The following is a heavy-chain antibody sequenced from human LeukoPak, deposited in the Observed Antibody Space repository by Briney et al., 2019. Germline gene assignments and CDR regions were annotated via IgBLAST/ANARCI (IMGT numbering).Heavy chain of an antibody. CDR1: GYTFTSYG. D-gene: IGHD2-2*01. CDR2: ISAYNGNT. Sequence: ASVKVSCKASGYTFTSYGISWVRQAPGQGLEWMGWISAYNGNTNYAQKLQGRVTMTTDTSTSTAYMELRSLGSDDTAVYYCARAYCSSTSCPFDYWGQGTLVTVSS. V-gene: IGHV1-18*01. CDR3: ARAYCSSTSCPFDY. J-gene: IGHJ4*02.